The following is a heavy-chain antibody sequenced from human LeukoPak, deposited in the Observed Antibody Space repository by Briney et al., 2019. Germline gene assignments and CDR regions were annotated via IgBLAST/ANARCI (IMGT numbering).Heavy chain of an antibody. CDR1: GGTFSSYA. Sequence: SVKVSCKASGGTFSSYAISWVRQAPGQGLEWMGGIIPIFGTANYAQKFQGRVTITADESTSTAYMELSSLRSEDTAVYYCARGNTEPPPYYYYGMDVWGQGTTVTVSS. CDR2: IIPIFGTA. V-gene: IGHV1-69*13. D-gene: IGHD2-2*02. CDR3: ARGNTEPPPYYYYGMDV. J-gene: IGHJ6*02.